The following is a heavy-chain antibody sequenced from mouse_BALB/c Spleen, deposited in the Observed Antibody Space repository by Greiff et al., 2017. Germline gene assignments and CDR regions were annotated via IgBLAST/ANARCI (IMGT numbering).Heavy chain of an antibody. D-gene: IGHD1-1*01. J-gene: IGHJ3*01. Sequence: EVKLVESGGGLVQPGGSRKLSCAASGFTFSDYGMAWVRQAPGKGPEWVAFISNLAYSIYYADTVTGRFTISRENAKNTLYLEMSSLRSEDTAMYYCARDWGSTVGDWFAYWGQGTVVTVSA. CDR2: ISNLAYSI. CDR1: GFTFSDYG. CDR3: ARDWGSTVGDWFAY. V-gene: IGHV5-15*02.